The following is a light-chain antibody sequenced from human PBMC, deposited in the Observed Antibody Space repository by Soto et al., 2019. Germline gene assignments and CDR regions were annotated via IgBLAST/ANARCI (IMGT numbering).Light chain of an antibody. Sequence: EIVLTHSPCTLSLSPGSRPTLSCRASQYVSSSFLAWIQQKPGLAPRLLIYGASSRATGIPDRFSGSGSGTDFTLPISRLETQDFAVYYCQQFGSSLPITFGHGTRLEIK. CDR1: QYVSSSF. J-gene: IGKJ5*01. CDR2: GAS. V-gene: IGKV3-20*01. CDR3: QQFGSSLPIT.